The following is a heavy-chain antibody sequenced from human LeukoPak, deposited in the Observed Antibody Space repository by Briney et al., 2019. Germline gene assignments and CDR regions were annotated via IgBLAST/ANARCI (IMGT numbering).Heavy chain of an antibody. CDR3: AKGHCGSGGCDGRWYYFEY. CDR1: GFNIGNYD. CDR2: FSSDGHT. J-gene: IGHJ4*02. V-gene: IGHV3-23*01. D-gene: IGHD2-2*01. Sequence: GGSLRLSCAASGFNIGNYDMNWVRQAPGKGPEWLASFSSDGHTYYPDSVRGRFIISRDISRSTVYVQLNNLRAGDTATYYCAKGHCGSGGCDGRWYYFEYWGQGSLVTVS.